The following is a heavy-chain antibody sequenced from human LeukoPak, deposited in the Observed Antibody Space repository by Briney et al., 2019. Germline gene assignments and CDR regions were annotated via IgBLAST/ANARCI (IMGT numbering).Heavy chain of an antibody. Sequence: GGSLRLSCAASGFTFSSYGMHWVRQAPGKGLELVAFIRYDGSNKYYADSVKGRFTISRDNSKNTLYLQMNSLRAEDTAVYYCAKDYYPGIAAAGTGAFDIWGPGTMVTVSS. CDR2: IRYDGSNK. J-gene: IGHJ3*02. V-gene: IGHV3-30*02. CDR3: AKDYYPGIAAAGTGAFDI. D-gene: IGHD6-13*01. CDR1: GFTFSSYG.